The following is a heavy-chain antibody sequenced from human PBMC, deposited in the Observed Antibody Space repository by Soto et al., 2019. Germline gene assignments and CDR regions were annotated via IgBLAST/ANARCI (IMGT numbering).Heavy chain of an antibody. Sequence: ASVKVSCKASGGTFSSYAISWVRQAPGQGLEWMGGIIPIFGTANYAQKFQGRVTITADESTSTAYMELSSLRSEDTAVYYCARLGEAGLADTLPFDYWGQGTLVTVSS. V-gene: IGHV1-69*13. J-gene: IGHJ4*02. CDR3: ARLGEAGLADTLPFDY. D-gene: IGHD3-3*02. CDR2: IIPIFGTA. CDR1: GGTFSSYA.